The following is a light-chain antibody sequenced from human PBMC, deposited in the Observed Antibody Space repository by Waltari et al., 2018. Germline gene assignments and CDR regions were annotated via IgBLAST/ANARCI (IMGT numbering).Light chain of an antibody. CDR1: SSHIGAGYD. CDR2: GNI. J-gene: IGLJ2*01. Sequence: QSVLTQPPSVSGAPGQRVTISCTGRSSHIGAGYDVHWDQQLPGTAPKLLIYGNINRPSGVPDRFSGSKSGTSASLAITGLQAEDEADYYCQSYDSSLVFGGGTKLTVL. CDR3: QSYDSSLV. V-gene: IGLV1-40*01.